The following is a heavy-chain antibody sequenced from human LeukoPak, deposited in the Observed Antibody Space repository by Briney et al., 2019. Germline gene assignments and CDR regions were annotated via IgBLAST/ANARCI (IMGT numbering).Heavy chain of an antibody. V-gene: IGHV3-23*01. D-gene: IGHD1-26*01. J-gene: IGHJ6*03. CDR3: AKGSTGGPYYYYYYMDV. CDR1: GFTFSSYA. Sequence: GGSLRLSCAASGFTFSSYAMSWVRQAPGKGLEWVSAISGSGGSTYYADSVKGRFTISRDNSKSTLYLQMNSLRAEDTAVYYCAKGSTGGPYYYYYYMDVWGKGTTVTVSS. CDR2: ISGSGGST.